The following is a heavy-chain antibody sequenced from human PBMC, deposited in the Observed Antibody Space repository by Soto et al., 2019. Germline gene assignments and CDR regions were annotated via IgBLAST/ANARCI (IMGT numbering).Heavy chain of an antibody. CDR2: ISSTGGNK. J-gene: IGHJ6*02. CDR3: AKWSSWYVRYYYGMDV. CDR1: RFTFSNYA. V-gene: IGHV3-23*01. D-gene: IGHD6-13*01. Sequence: QPGGSLRLSCAASRFTFSNYAMSWVRQAPGKGLEWVSGISSTGGNKYYADSVKGRFTISRDNSKNTLYLQMNSLRAEDTAVYYCAKWSSWYVRYYYGMDVWGQGTTVTVSS.